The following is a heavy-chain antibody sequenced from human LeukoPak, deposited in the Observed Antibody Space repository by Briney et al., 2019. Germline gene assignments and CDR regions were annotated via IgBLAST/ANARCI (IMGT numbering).Heavy chain of an antibody. CDR2: IRKKANSYST. D-gene: IGHD1-1*01. CDR3: ARTTTIGTTWGMDV. CDR1: GFTFTDHY. J-gene: IGHJ6*02. Sequence: PVRSLRLSCAGSGFTFTDHYMDWVRQAPGKGLEWVGRIRKKANSYSTEYAASVKGGFTISRDDSKNSVYLQLNSLKTEATAVYYCARTTTIGTTWGMDVWGQGTTVTVS. V-gene: IGHV3-72*01.